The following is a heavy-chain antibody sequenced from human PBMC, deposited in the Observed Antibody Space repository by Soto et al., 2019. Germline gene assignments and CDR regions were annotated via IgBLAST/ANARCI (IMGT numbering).Heavy chain of an antibody. CDR1: GFTFNNYA. CDR3: AKLGASSWSPHYYFDY. J-gene: IGHJ4*02. Sequence: EVQLLESGGGLVQPGGSLRLSCAASGFTFNNYAMGWVRQAPGKGLEWVSAITDSGDDTYYIDSVKGRFTISRDNSKSKLYLQLNSLRAEDTAIYYCAKLGASSWSPHYYFDYWGQGTLVTVSS. CDR2: ITDSGDDT. D-gene: IGHD2-2*01. V-gene: IGHV3-23*01.